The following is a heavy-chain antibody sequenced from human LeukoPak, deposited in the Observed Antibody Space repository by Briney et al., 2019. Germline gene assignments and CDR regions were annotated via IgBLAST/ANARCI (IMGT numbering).Heavy chain of an antibody. CDR2: VSSSGGRT. J-gene: IGHJ4*01. V-gene: IGHV3-23*01. D-gene: IGHD1-26*01. Sequence: GGSLRLSCVASGFTFTSNAMSWARQAPGKGLEWVSAVSSSGGRTYYADSVKRRLTISRDNSRNTLYLQMNSLRAEDTAVYYCARDVGAIQLWGFDCWGHGIFVPVSS. CDR1: GFTFTSNA. CDR3: ARDVGAIQLWGFDC.